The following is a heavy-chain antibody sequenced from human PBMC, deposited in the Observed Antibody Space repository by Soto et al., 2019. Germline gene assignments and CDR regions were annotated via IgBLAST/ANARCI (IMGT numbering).Heavy chain of an antibody. CDR3: ARRYGGTFDY. CDR2: IYYSGST. CDR1: GGSTSSYY. J-gene: IGHJ4*02. V-gene: IGHV4-59*08. D-gene: IGHD2-15*01. Sequence: PSETLSLTCTVSGGSTSSYYWSWIRQPPGKGLEWIGYIYYSGSTNYNPSLKSRVTISVDTSKNQFSLKLSSVTAADTAVYYCARRYGGTFDYWGQGTLVTVSS.